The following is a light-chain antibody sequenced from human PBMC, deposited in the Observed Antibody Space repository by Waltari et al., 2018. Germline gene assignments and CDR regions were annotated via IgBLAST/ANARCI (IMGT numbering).Light chain of an antibody. Sequence: EIVLTQSPGTLSLSPGERGTLSCRASQSVSRFLAWYQQKPGQAPRLLIYGASTRATGIADRFSGSGYGTDFSLTISRLETEDVAVYYCQKYDRLPATFGQGTKVEIK. CDR3: QKYDRLPAT. CDR1: QSVSRF. J-gene: IGKJ1*01. CDR2: GAS. V-gene: IGKV3-20*01.